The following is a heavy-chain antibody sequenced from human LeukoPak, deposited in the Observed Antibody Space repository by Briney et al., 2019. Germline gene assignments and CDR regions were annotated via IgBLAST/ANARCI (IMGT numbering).Heavy chain of an antibody. CDR1: GGSISSSSYY. V-gene: IGHV4-39*01. Sequence: SETLSLTCTVSGGSISSSSYYWGWIRQPPGKGLEWIGSIYYSGSTYYNPSLKSRVTISVDTSKNQFSLKLSSVTAADTAVYYCARVATVTTKRGVYYYYYGMDVWGQGTTVTVSS. J-gene: IGHJ6*02. D-gene: IGHD4-11*01. CDR3: ARVATVTTKRGVYYYYYGMDV. CDR2: IYYSGST.